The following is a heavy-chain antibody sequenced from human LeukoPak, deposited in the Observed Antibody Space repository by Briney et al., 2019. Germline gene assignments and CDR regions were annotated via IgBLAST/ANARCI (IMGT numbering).Heavy chain of an antibody. CDR2: IIPIFGTA. V-gene: IGHV1-69*13. D-gene: IGHD6-6*01. Sequence: PEASVKVSCKASGGTFSSYAISWVRQAPGQGLEWMGGIIPIFGTANYAQKFQGRVTITADESTSTAYMELSSLRSEDTAVYYCARDDGIGGSSPHFDYWGQGTLVTVSS. J-gene: IGHJ4*02. CDR1: GGTFSSYA. CDR3: ARDDGIGGSSPHFDY.